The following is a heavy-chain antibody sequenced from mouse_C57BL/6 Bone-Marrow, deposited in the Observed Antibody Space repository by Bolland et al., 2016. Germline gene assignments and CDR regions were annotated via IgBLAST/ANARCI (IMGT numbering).Heavy chain of an antibody. Sequence: GSTYYNEKFKGKATLTADKSSSTAYMQLSSLTSEDSAVYFCVRRGRDGFDYWGQGTS. CDR2: GST. J-gene: IGHJ4*01. CDR3: VRRGRDGFDY. D-gene: IGHD3-3*01. V-gene: IGHV1-77*01.